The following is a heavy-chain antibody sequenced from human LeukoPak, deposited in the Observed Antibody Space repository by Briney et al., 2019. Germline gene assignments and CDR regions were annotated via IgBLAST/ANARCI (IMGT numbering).Heavy chain of an antibody. CDR1: VGSISSYY. CDR2: IYYSGST. D-gene: IGHD3-10*01. Sequence: RSSETLSLTCTVSVGSISSYYWSWIRQPPGKGLERIGYIYYSGSTNYNPSLKSRVTISVDTSKNQFSLKLSSVTAAETAVYYCARDIVRGVNDYWGQGTLVTVPS. J-gene: IGHJ4*02. CDR3: ARDIVRGVNDY. V-gene: IGHV4-59*01.